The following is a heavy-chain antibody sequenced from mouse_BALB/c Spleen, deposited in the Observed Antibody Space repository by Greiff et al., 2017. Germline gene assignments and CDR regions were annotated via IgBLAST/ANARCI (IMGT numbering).Heavy chain of an antibody. CDR3: AKGSYDEDWYFDV. CDR1: GFSLTSYG. J-gene: IGHJ1*01. V-gene: IGHV2-4*01. CDR2: IWSGGST. Sequence: QVQLQQSGPGLVQPSQSLSITCTVSGFSLTSYGVHWVRQSPGKGLEWLGVIWSGGSTDYNAAFISRLSISKDNSKSQVFFKMNSLQADDTAIYYCAKGSYDEDWYFDVWGAGTTVTVSS. D-gene: IGHD2-12*01.